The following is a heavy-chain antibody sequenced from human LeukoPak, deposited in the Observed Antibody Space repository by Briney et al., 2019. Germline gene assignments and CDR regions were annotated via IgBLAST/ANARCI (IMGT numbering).Heavy chain of an antibody. Sequence: GGSLRLSCAASGFTFSSYSMNWVRQAPGKGLEGVSSISSSSTYIYYADSVKGRFTISRDNSKNTLYLQMNSLRAEDTAVYYCAKSLSVRIAAAGIFGDPAHYYYYMDVWGKGTTVTISS. CDR1: GFTFSSYS. CDR2: ISSSSTYI. D-gene: IGHD6-13*01. V-gene: IGHV3-21*04. J-gene: IGHJ6*03. CDR3: AKSLSVRIAAAGIFGDPAHYYYYMDV.